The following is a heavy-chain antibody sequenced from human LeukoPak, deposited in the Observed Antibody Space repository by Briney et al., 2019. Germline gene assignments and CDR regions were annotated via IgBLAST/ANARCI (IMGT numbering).Heavy chain of an antibody. D-gene: IGHD3-10*01. V-gene: IGHV3-15*01. J-gene: IGHJ4*02. CDR1: GFTFSNAW. Sequence: GWSLRLSCAASGFTFSNAWMSWVRQAPGKGLEWVGRIKSKTDGGTTDYAAPVKGRFTISRDDSKNTLYLQMNSLKTEDTAVYYCTTDPLASGYYYGSGSYYGDYWGQGTLVTVSS. CDR3: TTDPLASGYYYGSGSYYGDY. CDR2: IKSKTDGGTT.